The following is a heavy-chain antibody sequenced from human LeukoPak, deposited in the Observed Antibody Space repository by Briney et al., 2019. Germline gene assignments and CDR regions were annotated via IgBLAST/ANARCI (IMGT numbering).Heavy chain of an antibody. CDR3: ARQYRSSSWYRVLFGY. CDR2: IYYSGST. CDR1: GGSISSSSYY. D-gene: IGHD6-13*01. Sequence: SETLSLTCTVSGGSISSSSYYWGWIRQPPGKGLEWIGSIYYSGSTFYNPSLKSRVTISADTSKNQFSLKLSSVTAADTSVYYCARQYRSSSWYRVLFGYWGQGTLVTVSS. V-gene: IGHV4-39*01. J-gene: IGHJ4*02.